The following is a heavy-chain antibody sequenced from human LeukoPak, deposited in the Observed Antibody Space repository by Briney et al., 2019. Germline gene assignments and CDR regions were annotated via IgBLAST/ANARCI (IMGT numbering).Heavy chain of an antibody. V-gene: IGHV3-23*01. CDR3: AKDLSGSPKARFDY. CDR1: GFTFSSNA. D-gene: IGHD1-26*01. CDR2: ISNSGSGT. J-gene: IGHJ4*02. Sequence: GGSLRLSCAASGFTFSSNAMSWVRQAPGEGLEWVSGISNSGSGTYYADSVKGRFTISRDNSKNTLYMQMNSLRVEVTAVYYCAKDLSGSPKARFDYWGQGTLVTDPS.